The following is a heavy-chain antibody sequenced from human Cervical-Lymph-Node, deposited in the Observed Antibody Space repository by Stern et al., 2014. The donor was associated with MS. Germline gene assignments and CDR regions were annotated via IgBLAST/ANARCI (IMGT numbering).Heavy chain of an antibody. J-gene: IGHJ4*02. D-gene: IGHD3-22*01. CDR1: RDSIVTGSHY. CDR3: ARDSGYPDY. CDR2: LYHTGST. Sequence: QVQLHESGPGLVKLSQSLSLTCTVSRDSIVTGSHYSSCIRQHPGKCLEWVGYLYHTGSTNYNPSLKSRVTLSIDTSKNQFSLNLSSVTGADTAVYYCARDSGYPDYWGQGTLVTVSS. V-gene: IGHV4-31*03.